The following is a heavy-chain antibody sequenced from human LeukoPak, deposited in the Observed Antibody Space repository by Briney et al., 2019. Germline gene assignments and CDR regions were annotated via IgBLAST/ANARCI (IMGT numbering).Heavy chain of an antibody. CDR2: IYYSGST. J-gene: IGHJ5*02. D-gene: IGHD3-10*01. V-gene: IGHV4-39*01. CDR3: ARHGIYYGLGSSYGLPNWFDP. CDR1: GGSISSTRYY. Sequence: SETLSLTCTVSGGSISSTRYYWGWIRQPPGKGLEWIGSIYYSGSTYYNPSLKSRVTTSVDRSKNQFSLKLSSVTAADTAVYYCARHGIYYGLGSSYGLPNWFDPWGQGTLVTVSS.